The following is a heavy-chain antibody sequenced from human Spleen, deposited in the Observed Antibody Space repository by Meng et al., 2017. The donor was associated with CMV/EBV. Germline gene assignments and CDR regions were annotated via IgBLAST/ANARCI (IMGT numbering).Heavy chain of an antibody. J-gene: IGHJ4*02. CDR2: IYYSGST. CDR3: ARDLTSDY. V-gene: IGHV4-39*07. CDR1: GGSINSSSYY. Sequence: GSLRLSCTVSGGSINSSSYYWGWIRQPPGKGLEWIGSIYYSGSTSYNLSLMSPVTISVDTSKNQFSLKLSSVTAADTAVYYCARDLTSDYWGQGTLATVSS. D-gene: IGHD3-9*01.